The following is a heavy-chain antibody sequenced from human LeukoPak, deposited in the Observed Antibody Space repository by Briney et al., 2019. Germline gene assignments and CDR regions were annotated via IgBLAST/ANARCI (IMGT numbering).Heavy chain of an antibody. CDR3: ARDAPLDGGFVP. Sequence: ASVKVSCKASGYTFTSYYMHWVRQAPGQGLEWMGIINPNGGSTSYAQKFQGRVTMTRDTSTSTVYMELSSLRSEDTAVSSCARDAPLDGGFVPWGQGTLVTVSS. CDR2: INPNGGST. J-gene: IGHJ5*02. CDR1: GYTFTSYY. V-gene: IGHV1-46*01. D-gene: IGHD3-10*01.